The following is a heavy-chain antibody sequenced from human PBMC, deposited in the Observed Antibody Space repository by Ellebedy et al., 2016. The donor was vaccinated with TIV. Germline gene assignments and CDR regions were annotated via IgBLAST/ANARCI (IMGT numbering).Heavy chain of an antibody. CDR3: ARDPVGVGPAFDV. J-gene: IGHJ3*01. V-gene: IGHV3-23*01. D-gene: IGHD4-23*01. CDR1: GFTFSSYW. Sequence: PGGSLRLSCAASGFTFSSYWMTWVRQATGKGLEWVSSIPESGGNTYYADSVKGRFTISRDNSKDTLFRQMNSLRAEDTAIYFCARDPVGVGPAFDVWGQGTMVTVSS. CDR2: IPESGGNT.